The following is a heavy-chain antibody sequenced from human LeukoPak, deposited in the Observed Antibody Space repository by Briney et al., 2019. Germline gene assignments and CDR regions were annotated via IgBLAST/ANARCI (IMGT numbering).Heavy chain of an antibody. CDR3: ARSKYTSGWYDY. CDR2: ISANGGST. J-gene: IGHJ4*02. D-gene: IGHD6-19*01. CDR1: EFTFSTYA. V-gene: IGHV3-23*01. Sequence: GGSLRLSCAASEFTFSTYAMSWVRQAPGKGLDWLSAISANGGSTYYADSVKGRFTISRDNSKNTSYLQMNSLRAEDTAVYYCARSKYTSGWYDYWGQGTLVTVSS.